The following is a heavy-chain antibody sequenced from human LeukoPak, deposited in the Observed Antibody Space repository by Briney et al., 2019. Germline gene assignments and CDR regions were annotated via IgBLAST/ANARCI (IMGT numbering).Heavy chain of an antibody. CDR1: GFTFSSYI. J-gene: IGHJ4*02. CDR3: ARDMITTITLDS. D-gene: IGHD3-16*01. CDR2: ISGSGGST. Sequence: GGSLRLSCAASGFTFSSYIMSWVRQAPGKGLEWVSGISGSGGSTYYADSVKGRFTISRDNSKNTLYLQMNSLRAEDTAVYFCARDMITTITLDSWGQGTPVTVSS. V-gene: IGHV3-23*01.